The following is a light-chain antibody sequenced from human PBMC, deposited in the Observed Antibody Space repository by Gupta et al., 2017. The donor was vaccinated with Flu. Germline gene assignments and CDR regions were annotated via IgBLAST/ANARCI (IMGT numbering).Light chain of an antibody. Sequence: PSSLSASVEDRVTITCRASQGISNELAWDQQKPGKVPKLLIYAASTLQSGVPSRFSGSGSGTDFTLTISSLQPEDVATYYCQKYNSAHQTFGQGTKVEIK. J-gene: IGKJ1*01. V-gene: IGKV1-27*01. CDR1: QGISNE. CDR3: QKYNSAHQT. CDR2: AAS.